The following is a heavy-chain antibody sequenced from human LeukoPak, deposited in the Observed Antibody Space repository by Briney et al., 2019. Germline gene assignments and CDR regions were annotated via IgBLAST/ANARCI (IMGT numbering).Heavy chain of an antibody. CDR1: GASISSGSHY. D-gene: IGHD3-3*01. V-gene: IGHV4-61*02. J-gene: IGHJ4*02. CDR2: IYASGST. CDR3: ARSGYSNFDY. Sequence: SETLSLTCTVSGASISSGSHYWSWIRQSAGRGLEWIGRIYASGSTNYNPSLKSRVTISVDTSKNQFSLKLSSVTAADTAVYYCARSGYSNFDYWGQGTLVTVSS.